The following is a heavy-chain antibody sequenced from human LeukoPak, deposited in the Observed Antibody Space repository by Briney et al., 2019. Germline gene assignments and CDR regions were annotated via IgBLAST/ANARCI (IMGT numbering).Heavy chain of an antibody. J-gene: IGHJ4*02. V-gene: IGHV3-9*01. D-gene: IGHD3-22*01. Sequence: GRSLRLSCAASGFTFDDYAMHWVRQASGRGLEWVSGISWNSGTIGYADSVKGRFTISRDNAKNSLVLEMNSLRAEDTALYYCVKDMDPRGHYYDQVFEYWGQGTLVTVSS. CDR1: GFTFDDYA. CDR2: ISWNSGTI. CDR3: VKDMDPRGHYYDQVFEY.